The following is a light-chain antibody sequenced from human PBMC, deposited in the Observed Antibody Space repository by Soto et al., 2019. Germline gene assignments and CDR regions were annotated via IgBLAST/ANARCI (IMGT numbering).Light chain of an antibody. CDR3: SSYAGSSNV. CDR1: SSDVGGYNY. J-gene: IGLJ1*01. V-gene: IGLV2-8*01. CDR2: EVN. Sequence: SVLAQPPSTSGSPGQSVAISCTGTSSDVGGYNYVCWYQQHPAKAPKLMIYEVNKRPSGVPDRFSGSKSGNTASLTVSGLQAEDEADYYCSSYAGSSNVFGTGTKVTVL.